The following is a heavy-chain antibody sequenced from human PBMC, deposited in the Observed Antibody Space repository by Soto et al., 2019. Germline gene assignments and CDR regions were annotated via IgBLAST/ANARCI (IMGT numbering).Heavy chain of an antibody. CDR3: ARALSYFVWFDP. D-gene: IGHD5-18*01. CDR2: INAGNGNT. J-gene: IGHJ5*02. CDR1: GYTFTSYA. V-gene: IGHV1-3*01. Sequence: GASVKVSCKASGYTFTSYAMHWVRQAPGQRLEWMGWINAGNGNTKYSQKFQGRVTITRDTSASTAYMELSSLRSEDTAVYYCARALSYFVWFDPGGQGTLVTVSS.